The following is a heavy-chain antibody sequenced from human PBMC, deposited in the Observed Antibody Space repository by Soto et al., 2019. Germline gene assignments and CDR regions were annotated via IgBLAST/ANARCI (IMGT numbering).Heavy chain of an antibody. CDR2: IWYDGSNK. CDR3: AKDDTGQQVVVAFALIY. J-gene: IGHJ4*02. D-gene: IGHD2-15*01. Sequence: GGSLRLSCAASGFTFSSYGMHWVRQAPGKGLEWVAVIWYDGSNKYYADSVKGRFTISRDNSKNTLYLQMNSLRAEDTAVYYCAKDDTGQQVVVAFALIYWGQGTLVTVSS. CDR1: GFTFSSYG. V-gene: IGHV3-33*06.